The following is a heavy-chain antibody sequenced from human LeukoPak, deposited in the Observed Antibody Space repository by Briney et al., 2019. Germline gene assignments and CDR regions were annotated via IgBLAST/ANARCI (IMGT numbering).Heavy chain of an antibody. CDR2: ISGYNGYT. D-gene: IGHD3-22*01. Sequence: GASVKVSCKASGYTFTIYGISWVRQGPGQGLELMGLISGYNGYTHYANNHQGRVTMTTDTSTSTAYMELRILRSDDTAVYYCARDEARYSSGYYPNWFDPWGQGTLVSVSS. CDR1: GYTFTIYG. CDR3: ARDEARYSSGYYPNWFDP. J-gene: IGHJ5*02. V-gene: IGHV1-18*01.